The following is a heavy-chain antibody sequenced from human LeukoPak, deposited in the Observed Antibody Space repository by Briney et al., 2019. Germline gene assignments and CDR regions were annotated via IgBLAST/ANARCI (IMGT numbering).Heavy chain of an antibody. V-gene: IGHV3-21*01. CDR2: ISSSSSYI. CDR3: ARDRGYYDSSGYYSSDYYYYMDV. D-gene: IGHD3-22*01. Sequence: GGSLRLSCAASGLTFSSYSMNWVRQAPGKGLEWVSSISSSSSYIYYADSVKGRFTISRDNAKNSLYLQMNSLRAEDTAVYYCARDRGYYDSSGYYSSDYYYYMDVWGKGTTVTVSS. CDR1: GLTFSSYS. J-gene: IGHJ6*03.